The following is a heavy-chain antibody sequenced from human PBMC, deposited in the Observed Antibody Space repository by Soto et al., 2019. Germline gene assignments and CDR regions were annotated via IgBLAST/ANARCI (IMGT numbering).Heavy chain of an antibody. V-gene: IGHV4-4*07. CDR2: IYTSGST. D-gene: IGHD2-2*01. CDR3: AREDIVVVPAAYYYYGMDV. Sequence: SETLSLTCTVSGGSISSYYWSWIRQPAGKGLEWIGRIYTSGSTNYNPSLKSRVTMSVDTSKNQFPLKLSSVTAADTAVYYCAREDIVVVPAAYYYYGMDVWGQGTTVTVSS. CDR1: GGSISSYY. J-gene: IGHJ6*02.